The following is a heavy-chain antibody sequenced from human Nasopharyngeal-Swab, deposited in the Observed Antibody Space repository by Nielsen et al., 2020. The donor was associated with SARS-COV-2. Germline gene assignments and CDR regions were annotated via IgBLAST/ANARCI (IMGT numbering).Heavy chain of an antibody. Sequence: GESLKIPCAASGFTFSDYYMSWIRQAPGKGLEWVSYISSSGSTIYYADSVKGRFTISRDNAKNSLYLQMNSLRAEDTAVYYCARVGRRGNWFDPWGQGTLVTVSS. J-gene: IGHJ5*02. CDR3: ARVGRRGNWFDP. CDR1: GFTFSDYY. CDR2: ISSSGSTI. V-gene: IGHV3-11*04. D-gene: IGHD3/OR15-3a*01.